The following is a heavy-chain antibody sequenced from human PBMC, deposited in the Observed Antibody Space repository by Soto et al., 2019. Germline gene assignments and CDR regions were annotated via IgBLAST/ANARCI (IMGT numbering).Heavy chain of an antibody. CDR1: GGSVSTINW. Sequence: QVQLQESGPGLVNPSGTLSLTCAISGGSVSTINWWSWVRQPPGKGREWVGEIHHTDGSHYNPSLKSRVSISVDKSKNQISLQLTSVTAADTAVYYCARHGGFSFDYWGQGTLVTVSS. J-gene: IGHJ4*02. V-gene: IGHV4-4*02. D-gene: IGHD2-15*01. CDR3: ARHGGFSFDY. CDR2: IHHTDGS.